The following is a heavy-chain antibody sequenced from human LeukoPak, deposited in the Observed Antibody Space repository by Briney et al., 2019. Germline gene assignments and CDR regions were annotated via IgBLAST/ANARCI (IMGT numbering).Heavy chain of an antibody. CDR3: ASDFTGRDDY. Sequence: PGGSLRLSCAASGFTFSSYWMHWVRQAPGKRLVWISRMNTDGSRTDYADSVKGRFTISRDNAKNTLYLQMNSLGAEDTAVYSCASDFTGRDDYWGQGTLVTVSS. D-gene: IGHD2-8*02. V-gene: IGHV3-74*01. CDR1: GFTFSSYW. J-gene: IGHJ4*02. CDR2: MNTDGSRT.